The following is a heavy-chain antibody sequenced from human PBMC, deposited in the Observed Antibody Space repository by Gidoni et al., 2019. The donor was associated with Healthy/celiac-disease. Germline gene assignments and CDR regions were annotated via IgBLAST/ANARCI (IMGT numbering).Heavy chain of an antibody. CDR3: AKDLEVADYFDY. D-gene: IGHD6-19*01. Sequence: EVQLLESGGGLVQPGGSLRLSCAASGFTFSSYAMSWVRQAPGKGLEWVSAISGSGGSTYYAASVTGRFTISRDNSKNTLYLQMNSLRAEDTAVYYCAKDLEVADYFDYWGQGTLVTVSS. J-gene: IGHJ4*02. V-gene: IGHV3-23*01. CDR2: ISGSGGST. CDR1: GFTFSSYA.